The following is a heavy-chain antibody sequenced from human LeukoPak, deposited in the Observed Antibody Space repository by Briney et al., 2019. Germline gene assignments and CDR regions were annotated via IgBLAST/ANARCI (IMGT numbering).Heavy chain of an antibody. Sequence: SVKVSCKASGGTFSSYAISWVRQAPGQGLEWMGGIIPIFGTANYAQKFQGRVTITTDESTSTAYMELSSLRSEDTAVYYCARDGGEYSSSAFDYWDQGTLVTVSS. CDR2: IIPIFGTA. D-gene: IGHD6-6*01. V-gene: IGHV1-69*05. J-gene: IGHJ4*02. CDR3: ARDGGEYSSSAFDY. CDR1: GGTFSSYA.